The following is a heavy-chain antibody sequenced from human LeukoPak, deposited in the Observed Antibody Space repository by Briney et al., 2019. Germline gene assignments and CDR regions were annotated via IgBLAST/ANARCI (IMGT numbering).Heavy chain of an antibody. J-gene: IGHJ4*02. CDR1: GGSISSYY. V-gene: IGHV4-59*01. Sequence: SETLSLTCTVSGGSISSYYWSWIRQPPGKGLEWIGYIYYSGSTNYNPSLKSRVTISVDTSKNQFSLKLSSVTAADTAVYYCARDPLTGGFDYWGQGTLVTVSS. D-gene: IGHD7-27*01. CDR3: ARDPLTGGFDY. CDR2: IYYSGST.